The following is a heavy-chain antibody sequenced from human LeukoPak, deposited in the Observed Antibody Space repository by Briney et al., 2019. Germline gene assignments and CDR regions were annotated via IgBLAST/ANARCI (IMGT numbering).Heavy chain of an antibody. V-gene: IGHV3-30*02. D-gene: IGHD6-19*01. CDR3: ARVGKSGWDFDH. Sequence: GGSLRLSCAASGFTFSSYWMSWVRQAPGKGLEWVAFIRYDGSNKYYADSVKGRFTISRDNAKNSLYLQMSSLRAEDTAFYYCARVGKSGWDFDHWGQGTLVTVSS. CDR2: IRYDGSNK. CDR1: GFTFSSYW. J-gene: IGHJ5*02.